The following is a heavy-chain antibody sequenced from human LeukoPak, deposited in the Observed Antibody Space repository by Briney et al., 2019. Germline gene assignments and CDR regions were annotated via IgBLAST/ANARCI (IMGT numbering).Heavy chain of an antibody. CDR3: ARGRWTAHAASYYFDS. CDR1: GYTFTSFD. V-gene: IGHV1-8*01. J-gene: IGHJ4*02. CDR2: MSPNSGNT. D-gene: IGHD4-23*01. Sequence: GASVKVSCKASGYTFTSFDINWVRHTGQGLEWMGWMSPNSGNTGYAQKFQGRVSMTRDTSISTAYMELSSLSSEDTAVYSCARGRWTAHAASYYFDSWGRGTLVTVSS.